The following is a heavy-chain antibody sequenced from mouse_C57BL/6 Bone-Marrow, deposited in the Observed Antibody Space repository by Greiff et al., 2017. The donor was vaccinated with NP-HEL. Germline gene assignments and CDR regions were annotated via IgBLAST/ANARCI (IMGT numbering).Heavy chain of an antibody. Sequence: EVQLQQSGAELVRPGASVKLSCTASGFNIKDYYMHWVKQRPEQGLEWIGRIDPADGDTEYAPKFQGKATMTADTSSNTAYLQLSSLTSEDTAVYYCTTPSYYSNYGYFDVWGTGTTVTVSS. J-gene: IGHJ1*03. V-gene: IGHV14-1*01. CDR3: TTPSYYSNYGYFDV. CDR1: GFNIKDYY. CDR2: IDPADGDT. D-gene: IGHD2-5*01.